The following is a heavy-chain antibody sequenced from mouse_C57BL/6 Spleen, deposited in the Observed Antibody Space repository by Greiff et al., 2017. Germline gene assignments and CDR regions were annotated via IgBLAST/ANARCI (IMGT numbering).Heavy chain of an antibody. V-gene: IGHV1-7*01. J-gene: IGHJ2*01. CDR1: GYTFTSYW. D-gene: IGHD3-2*02. CDR2: INPSSGYT. Sequence: VQLQQSGAELAKPGASVKLSCKASGYTFTSYWMHWVKQRPGQGLEWIGYINPSSGYTKYNQKFKDKATLTADKSSSTAYMQLSSLTYEDSAVXYCARAAAQATQGFDYWGQGTTLTVSS. CDR3: ARAAAQATQGFDY.